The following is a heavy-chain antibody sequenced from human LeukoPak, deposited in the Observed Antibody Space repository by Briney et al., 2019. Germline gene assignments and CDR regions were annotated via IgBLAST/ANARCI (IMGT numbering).Heavy chain of an antibody. Sequence: PGGSLRLSCAASGFTFSSYAMSWVRQAPGKGLEWVSAISGSGGSTYYADSVKGRFTISRDNSKNTLYLQMNSLRAEDTAVYYCAKASRAMTTVTTRCDYWGQGTLVTVSS. CDR3: AKASRAMTTVTTRCDY. D-gene: IGHD4-17*01. CDR2: ISGSGGST. V-gene: IGHV3-23*01. J-gene: IGHJ4*02. CDR1: GFTFSSYA.